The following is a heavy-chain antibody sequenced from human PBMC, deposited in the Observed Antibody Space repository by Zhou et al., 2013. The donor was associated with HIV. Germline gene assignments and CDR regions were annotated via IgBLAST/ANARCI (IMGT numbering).Heavy chain of an antibody. V-gene: IGHV1-69*14. CDR2: VIPVLQIA. Sequence: VQLVQSGNVLKRPGSSVKISCKTSGGTFENYPISWVRQAPGHGLEWVGGVIPVLQIAHYSQKFQGKVTVSADTSKTISYLELTSLRSEDTALYFCASGTHDLRALSWLSDNWGQGNPGHRFL. D-gene: IGHD3-9*01. J-gene: IGHJ4*02. CDR3: ASGTHDLRALSWLSDN. CDR1: GGTFENYP.